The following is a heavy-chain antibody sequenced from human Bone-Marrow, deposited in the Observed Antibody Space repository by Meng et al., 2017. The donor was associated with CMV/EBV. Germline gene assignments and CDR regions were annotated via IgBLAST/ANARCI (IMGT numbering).Heavy chain of an antibody. D-gene: IGHD6-13*01. CDR1: GLTFSSYG. V-gene: IGHV3-23*01. CDR2: ISASAGGT. J-gene: IGHJ5*02. Sequence: GGSLRLSCAASGLTFSSYGMSWVRQAPGKGLEWVSAISASAGGTYYADSVKGRFTISRDNAKNTLYLQMNSLRADDTAVYYCVKVQGDYSSTWFNWFDPWGQGTLVTVSS. CDR3: VKVQGDYSSTWFNWFDP.